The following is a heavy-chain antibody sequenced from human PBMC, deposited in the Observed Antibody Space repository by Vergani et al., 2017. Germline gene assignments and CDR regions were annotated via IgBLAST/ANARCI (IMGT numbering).Heavy chain of an antibody. D-gene: IGHD2-21*02. J-gene: IGHJ4*02. V-gene: IGHV1-2*06. Sequence: QVQLVQSGAEVKKPWASVKVSCKASGYTFTDYYMHWVRQAPGQGLEWMGRITPNSGDTYSPQKFQGRVTMTRDTSISTAYMELSRLSFDDTAVYFCTRDWGVTAIRAVYFFDYWGQGTLVTVSS. CDR2: ITPNSGDT. CDR1: GYTFTDYY. CDR3: TRDWGVTAIRAVYFFDY.